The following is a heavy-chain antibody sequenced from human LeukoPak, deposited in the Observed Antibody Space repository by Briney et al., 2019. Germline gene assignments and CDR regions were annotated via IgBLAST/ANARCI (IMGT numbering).Heavy chain of an antibody. D-gene: IGHD1-14*01. V-gene: IGHV4-39*07. J-gene: IGHJ4*02. Sequence: SETLSLTCTVSGGSISSSSYYWGWIRQPPGKGLEWIGSIYYSGSTYYNPSLKSRVTISVDTSKNQFSLKLSSVTAADTAVYYCARDRKEYYFDYWGQGTLVTVSS. CDR3: ARDRKEYYFDY. CDR1: GGSISSSSYY. CDR2: IYYSGST.